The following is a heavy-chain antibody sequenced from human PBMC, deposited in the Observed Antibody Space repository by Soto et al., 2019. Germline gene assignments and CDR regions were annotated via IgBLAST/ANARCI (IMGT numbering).Heavy chain of an antibody. Sequence: QVQLVQSGAEVKKPGSSVKVSCKASGGTFSTYPINWVRQAPGQGLEFRGGIIPKLGTTKDAQKFRGTVTITEDESTSTAYMALNNLSSEDTSVYCGARGASNSTGGYIGVDPWGQVTLVTVAS. J-gene: IGHJ5*02. CDR3: ARGASNSTGGYIGVDP. D-gene: IGHD6-19*01. CDR1: GGTFSTYP. V-gene: IGHV1-69*01. CDR2: IIPKLGTT.